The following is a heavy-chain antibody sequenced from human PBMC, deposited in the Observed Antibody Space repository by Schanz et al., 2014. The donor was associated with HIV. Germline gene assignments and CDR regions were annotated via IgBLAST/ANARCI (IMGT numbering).Heavy chain of an antibody. J-gene: IGHJ6*02. Sequence: QVQLVESGAEVKMPGSSVKASCKASGGTSSIYAISWVRQAPGQGLEWMGGIIPLSGTPFYAQKFQGRVAITADKSTGTVYMDLGSLTSEDTAVYFCARDIKYDDPFQYGMDVWGQGTTVSVSS. CDR3: ARDIKYDDPFQYGMDV. V-gene: IGHV1-69*06. CDR1: GGTSSIYA. D-gene: IGHD1-1*01. CDR2: IIPLSGTP.